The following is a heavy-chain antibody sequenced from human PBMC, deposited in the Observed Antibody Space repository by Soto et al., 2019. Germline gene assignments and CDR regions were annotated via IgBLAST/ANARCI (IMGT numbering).Heavy chain of an antibody. D-gene: IGHD6-19*01. CDR2: ISGSGGST. J-gene: IGHJ4*02. CDR3: ASRSSGWYFDY. CDR1: GFTFSSYA. Sequence: LRLSCSASGFTFSSYAMNWVRQAPGKGLEWVSAISGSGGSTYYADSVKGRFTISRDNSKNTLHLQMNSLRAEDTAVYYCASRSSGWYFDYWGQGTLVTVSS. V-gene: IGHV3-23*01.